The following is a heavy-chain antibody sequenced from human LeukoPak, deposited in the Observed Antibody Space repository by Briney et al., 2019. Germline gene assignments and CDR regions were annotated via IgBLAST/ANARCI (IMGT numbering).Heavy chain of an antibody. J-gene: IGHJ4*02. CDR3: ASSGSYRFDY. CDR2: ITASGTAM. CDR1: GFTFSSYS. V-gene: IGHV3-48*02. Sequence: GGSLRLSCAASGFTFSSYSMDWVRQAPGKGLEWVSHITASGTAMFYADSVKGRFTISRDNAKNSLYLQMNSLRDEDTAVYYCASSGSYRFDYWGQGTLVAVSS. D-gene: IGHD1-26*01.